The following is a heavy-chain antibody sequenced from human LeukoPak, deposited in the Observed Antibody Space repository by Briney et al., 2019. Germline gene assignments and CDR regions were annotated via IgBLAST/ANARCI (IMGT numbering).Heavy chain of an antibody. CDR3: ARDSSSSETLDY. Sequence: ASVKVSCKASGYTFTSYGISWVRQAPGQGLEWMGRIIPIFGIANYAQKFQGRVTITADKSTSTAYMELSSLRSEDTAVYYCARDSSSSETLDYWGQGTLVTVSS. CDR2: IIPIFGIA. J-gene: IGHJ4*02. V-gene: IGHV1-69*04. D-gene: IGHD6-6*01. CDR1: GYTFTSYG.